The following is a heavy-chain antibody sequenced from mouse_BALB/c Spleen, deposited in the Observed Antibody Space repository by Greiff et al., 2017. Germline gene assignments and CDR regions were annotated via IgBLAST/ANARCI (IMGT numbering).Heavy chain of an antibody. V-gene: IGHV5-6*01. D-gene: IGHD4-1*01. CDR3: ARRNWDGFAY. CDR2: ISSGGSYT. J-gene: IGHJ3*01. Sequence: EVQGVESGGDLVKPGGSLKLSCAASGFTFSSYGMSWVRQTPDKRLEWVATISSGGSYTYYPDSVKGRFTISRDNAKNTLYLQMSSLKSEDTAMYYCARRNWDGFAYWGQGTLVTVSA. CDR1: GFTFSSYG.